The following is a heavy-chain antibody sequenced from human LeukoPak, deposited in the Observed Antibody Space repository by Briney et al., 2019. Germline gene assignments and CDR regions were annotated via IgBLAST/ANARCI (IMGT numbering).Heavy chain of an antibody. J-gene: IGHJ4*02. Sequence: GGSLRLSCAASGFTFSSYSMNWVRQAPGKGPEWVSAISGGGGSTYYADSVKGRFTISRDNSKNTLYLQMDSLRVEDTAFYYCSKDRGRGWGQGTLVTVSS. CDR3: SKDRGRG. V-gene: IGHV3-23*01. CDR1: GFTFSSYS. D-gene: IGHD3-10*01. CDR2: ISGGGGST.